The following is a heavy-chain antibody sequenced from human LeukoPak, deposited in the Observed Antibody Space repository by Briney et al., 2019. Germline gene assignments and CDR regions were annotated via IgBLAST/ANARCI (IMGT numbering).Heavy chain of an antibody. J-gene: IGHJ4*02. CDR3: ARVGSSSWYDY. CDR1: GGSISSYY. D-gene: IGHD6-13*01. V-gene: IGHV4-59*01. CDR2: IYYSGST. Sequence: SETLSLTCTVSGGSISSYYWIWIRQPPGKGLEWIGYIYYSGSTNYNPSLKSRVTISVDTSKNQFSLKLSSVTAADTAVYYCARVGSSSWYDYWGQGTLVTVSS.